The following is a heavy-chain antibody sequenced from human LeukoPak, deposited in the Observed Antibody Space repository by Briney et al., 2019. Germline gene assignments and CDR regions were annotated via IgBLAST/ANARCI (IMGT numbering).Heavy chain of an antibody. CDR3: AREPITVRRDGYGSGSYYT. CDR1: GFTFSSYS. Sequence: PGGSLRLSCAASGFTFSSYSMNWVRQAPGKGLEWVSSISSSDTYIYHADSVKGRFTISRDNSKNTLYLQMNSLRAEDTAVYYCAREPITVRRDGYGSGSYYTWGQGTLVTVSS. D-gene: IGHD3-10*01. CDR2: ISSSDTYI. J-gene: IGHJ5*02. V-gene: IGHV3-21*04.